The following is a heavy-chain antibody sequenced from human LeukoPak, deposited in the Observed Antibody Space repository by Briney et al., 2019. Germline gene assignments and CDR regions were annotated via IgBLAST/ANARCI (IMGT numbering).Heavy chain of an antibody. Sequence: GGSLRLSCTASGFTFGDYAMSWVRQAPGKGLEWVGFIRGKAYGGTTEYAASVKGRFTISRDDSKSIAYLQMNSLKTEDTAVYYCTLARLGYCSGGSCYQKDYWGQGTLVTVSS. CDR2: IRGKAYGGTT. V-gene: IGHV3-49*04. CDR1: GFTFGDYA. J-gene: IGHJ4*02. D-gene: IGHD2-15*01. CDR3: TLARLGYCSGGSCYQKDY.